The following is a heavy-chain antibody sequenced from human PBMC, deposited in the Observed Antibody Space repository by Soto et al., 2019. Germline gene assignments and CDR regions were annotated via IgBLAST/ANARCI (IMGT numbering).Heavy chain of an antibody. Sequence: PXGSLRLSCAAPGFTFSSYAMSWVRQAPGKGLEWVSAISGSGGSTYYADSVKGRFTISRDNSKNTLYLQMNSLRAEDTAVYYCAKSPQQLVPDNWFDPWGQGTLVTVSS. CDR3: AKSPQQLVPDNWFDP. CDR1: GFTFSSYA. CDR2: ISGSGGST. V-gene: IGHV3-23*01. J-gene: IGHJ5*02. D-gene: IGHD6-13*01.